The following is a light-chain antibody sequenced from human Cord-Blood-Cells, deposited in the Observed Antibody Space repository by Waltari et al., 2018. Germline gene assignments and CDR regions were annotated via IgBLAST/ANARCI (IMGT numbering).Light chain of an antibody. CDR2: WAS. J-gene: IGKJ2*03. CDR1: QSVLYSSNNKNY. Sequence: DIVMTQSPDSLAVSLGERDTIHCKSSQSVLYSSNNKNYLAWYQQKPGQPPKLLIYWASTRESGVPDRFSGSGSGTDFTLTISSLQAEDVAVYYCQQYYSTQYSFGQGTKLEIK. V-gene: IGKV4-1*01. CDR3: QQYYSTQYS.